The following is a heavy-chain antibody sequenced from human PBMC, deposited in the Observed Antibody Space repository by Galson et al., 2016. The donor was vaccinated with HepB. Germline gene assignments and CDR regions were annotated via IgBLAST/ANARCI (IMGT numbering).Heavy chain of an antibody. CDR2: ISYDGSNQ. V-gene: IGHV3-30-3*01. CDR1: GFSFGTFA. CDR3: ARDRREEYFQY. Sequence: SLRLSCAASGFSFGTFAMNWVRQAPGKGLEWVAVISYDGSNQYYADSVKGRFTVSRDNSKDTLYLRMNSLRVEDTAVYYCARDRREEYFQYWGQGPLVTVSS. J-gene: IGHJ1*01. D-gene: IGHD6-6*01.